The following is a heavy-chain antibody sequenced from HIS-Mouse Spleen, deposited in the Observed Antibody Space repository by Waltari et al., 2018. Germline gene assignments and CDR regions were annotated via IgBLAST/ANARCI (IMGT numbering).Heavy chain of an antibody. J-gene: IGHJ4*02. CDR1: GSTFTSYD. Sequence: QVQLVQSGAEVKKPGASVKVSGKASGSTFTSYDTNWVRQATGQGLGWMGWMNPNSGNTGYAQKFQGRVTMTRNTSISTAYMELSSLRSEDTAVYYCARGHDYSNYFDYWGQGTLVTVSS. CDR3: ARGHDYSNYFDY. D-gene: IGHD4-4*01. V-gene: IGHV1-8*01. CDR2: MNPNSGNT.